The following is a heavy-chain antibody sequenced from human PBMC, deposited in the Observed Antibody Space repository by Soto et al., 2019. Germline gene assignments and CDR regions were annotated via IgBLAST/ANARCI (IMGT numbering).Heavy chain of an antibody. J-gene: IGHJ4*02. D-gene: IGHD2-15*01. Sequence: GGSLRLSCAASGFTFSSYAMSWVRQAPGKGLEWVSAISGSGGSTYYADSVKGRFTISRDNSKNTLYLQMDSLRAEDTAVYYCAKDGAPRYCGRSSCHPAGAYWGQGTLVTVSS. CDR2: ISGSGGST. CDR3: AKDGAPRYCGRSSCHPAGAY. CDR1: GFTFSSYA. V-gene: IGHV3-23*01.